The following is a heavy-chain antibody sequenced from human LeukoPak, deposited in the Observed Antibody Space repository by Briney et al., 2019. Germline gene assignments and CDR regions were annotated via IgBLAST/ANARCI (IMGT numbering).Heavy chain of an antibody. Sequence: SVKVSCKASGGTFSSYGISWVRQAPGQGLEWMGGIIPIFGTANYAQKFQGRVTITADEFTSTAYMELRSLRSDDTAVYYCARVISQYDSSGIFDYWGQGTLVTVSS. CDR2: IIPIFGTA. V-gene: IGHV1-69*13. CDR3: ARVISQYDSSGIFDY. J-gene: IGHJ4*02. D-gene: IGHD3-22*01. CDR1: GGTFSSYG.